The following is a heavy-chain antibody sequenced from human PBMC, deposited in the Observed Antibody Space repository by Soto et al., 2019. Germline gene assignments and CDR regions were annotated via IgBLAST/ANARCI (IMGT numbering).Heavy chain of an antibody. Sequence: LRLSCAASGFASSTFNLHWVRQVPGKGLEWVAALSFDGTNQFYADSVKGRFTISRDKSKNTVYLQMDSLRLEDTAVYYCARDPRYSTSWYFDFWGQGTLVTVSS. V-gene: IGHV3-30-3*01. CDR3: ARDPRYSTSWYFDF. CDR2: LSFDGTNQ. J-gene: IGHJ4*02. D-gene: IGHD2-2*01. CDR1: GFASSTFN.